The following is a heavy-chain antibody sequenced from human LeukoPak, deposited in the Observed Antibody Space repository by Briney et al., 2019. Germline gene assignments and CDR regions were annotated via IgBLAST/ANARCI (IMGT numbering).Heavy chain of an antibody. J-gene: IGHJ4*02. D-gene: IGHD3-22*01. Sequence: GGPLRLSCAASGFTFSSYAMNWVRQAPGKGLEWVSYISIPSETIYYADSVKGRFPISRDNAKNSLYLQMNSLRDEDTAVYYCARDRYYDSSGYSVFDLWGQGTLVTVSS. CDR3: ARDRYYDSSGYSVFDL. CDR1: GFTFSSYA. CDR2: ISIPSETI. V-gene: IGHV3-48*02.